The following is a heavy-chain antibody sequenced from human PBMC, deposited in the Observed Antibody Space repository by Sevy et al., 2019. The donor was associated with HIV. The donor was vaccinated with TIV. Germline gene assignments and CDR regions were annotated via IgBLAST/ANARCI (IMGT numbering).Heavy chain of an antibody. D-gene: IGHD3-22*01. J-gene: IGHJ4*02. CDR3: ARAQQYYYDSSGYYYPYYFDY. CDR2: ISSSGSTI. V-gene: IGHV3-48*03. Sequence: GGSLRLSCAASGFTFSSYEMNWVRQAPGKGLEWVSYISSSGSTIYYADSVKGRFTISRDNAKNSLYLQMNSLRAEETAVYYCARAQQYYYDSSGYYYPYYFDYWGQGTLVTVSS. CDR1: GFTFSSYE.